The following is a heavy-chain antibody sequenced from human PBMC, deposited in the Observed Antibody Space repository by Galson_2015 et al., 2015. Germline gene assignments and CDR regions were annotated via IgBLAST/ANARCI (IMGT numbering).Heavy chain of an antibody. V-gene: IGHV2-5*02. Sequence: PALVKPTQTLTLTCTFSGFSLTTTGVGVGWVRQPPGQALEWLAVLYWDDDKRFSPSLKARVTITKGNSGNQVFLTMTNMDPVDTATYYCAHSAGWASDLDYWGLGILVTVSS. J-gene: IGHJ4*02. CDR3: AHSAGWASDLDY. D-gene: IGHD3-9*01. CDR1: GFSLTTTGVG. CDR2: LYWDDDK.